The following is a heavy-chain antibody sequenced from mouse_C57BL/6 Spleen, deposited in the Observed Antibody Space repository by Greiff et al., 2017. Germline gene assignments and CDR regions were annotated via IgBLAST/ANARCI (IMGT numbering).Heavy chain of an antibody. D-gene: IGHD2-5*01. CDR3: ARYSNYFFYAMDY. CDR1: GYTFTDYY. J-gene: IGHJ4*01. Sequence: QVHVKQYGAELVRPGASVKLSCKASGYTFTDYYINWVKQRPGQGLEWIARIYPGSGNTYYNEKFKGKATLTAEKSSSTAYMQLSSLTSEDSAVYFCARYSNYFFYAMDYWGQGTSVTVSS. CDR2: IYPGSGNT. V-gene: IGHV1-76*01.